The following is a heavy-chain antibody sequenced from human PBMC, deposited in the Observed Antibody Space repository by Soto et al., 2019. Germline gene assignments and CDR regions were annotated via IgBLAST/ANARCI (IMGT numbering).Heavy chain of an antibody. J-gene: IGHJ4*02. CDR3: AKVRAKSNIAVPFDY. V-gene: IGHV3-23*01. CDR2: ITGNGGTT. Sequence: XGCLRLSCAGSGFTFGNSALSWVRQAPGKGLDWVSSITGNGGTTYYADSMKGRLTISRDNSKNTLYLEVNSLRAEDTAIYFCAKVRAKSNIAVPFDYWGQGTQVTVYS. CDR1: GFTFGNSA. D-gene: IGHD6-19*01.